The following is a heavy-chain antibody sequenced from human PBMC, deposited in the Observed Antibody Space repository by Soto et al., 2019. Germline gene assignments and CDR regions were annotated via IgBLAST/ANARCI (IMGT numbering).Heavy chain of an antibody. Sequence: QVQLVESGGGVVQPGRSPRLSCAASGFTFSSYAMHWVRQAPGKGLEWVAVISYDGSNKYYADSVKGRFTISRDNSKNTLYLQMNSLRAEDTAVYYCARDRVELTLDYWGQGTLVTVSS. CDR2: ISYDGSNK. V-gene: IGHV3-30-3*01. J-gene: IGHJ4*02. D-gene: IGHD1-7*01. CDR1: GFTFSSYA. CDR3: ARDRVELTLDY.